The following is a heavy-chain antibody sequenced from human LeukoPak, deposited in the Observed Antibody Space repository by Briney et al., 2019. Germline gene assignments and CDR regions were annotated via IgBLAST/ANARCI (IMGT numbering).Heavy chain of an antibody. D-gene: IGHD6-6*01. J-gene: IGHJ4*02. Sequence: PGGSLRLSCAASGFTFSDYYMSWIRQAPGKGLEWVSYISSSGSTIYYADSVKGRFTISRDNAKNSLYVQMNSLRAEDTAVYYCARDNEVAARSFDYWGQGTLVTVSS. CDR3: ARDNEVAARSFDY. CDR1: GFTFSDYY. V-gene: IGHV3-11*04. CDR2: ISSSGSTI.